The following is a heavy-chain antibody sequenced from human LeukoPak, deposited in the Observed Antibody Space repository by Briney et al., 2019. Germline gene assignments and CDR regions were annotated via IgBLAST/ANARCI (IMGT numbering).Heavy chain of an antibody. V-gene: IGHV1-2*02. CDR2: INPNSGGT. CDR3: ARDSSGSYRIAFDK. Sequence: ASVKVSCKASGYTFTGYYIHWVRQAPGQGLEWMGWINPNSGGTNYAQKFQGRVAMTRDTSISTAYMELRRLRSDDTAVYYCARDSSGSYRIAFDKWGQGTMVTVSS. D-gene: IGHD1-26*01. J-gene: IGHJ3*02. CDR1: GYTFTGYY.